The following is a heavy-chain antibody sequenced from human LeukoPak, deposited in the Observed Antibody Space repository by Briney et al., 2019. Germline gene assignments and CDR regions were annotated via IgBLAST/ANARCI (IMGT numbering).Heavy chain of an antibody. D-gene: IGHD2/OR15-2a*01. J-gene: IGHJ4*02. CDR1: GFTFSSYA. Sequence: PGGSLRLSCAASGFTFSSYAMSWVRQAPGKGLEWVSAISGSGGSTYYADSVKGRFTISRDNSKNTLYLQMNSLRAEDTAVYYCASSTFRTGIRATYFDYWGQGTLVTVSS. CDR2: ISGSGGST. CDR3: ASSTFRTGIRATYFDY. V-gene: IGHV3-23*01.